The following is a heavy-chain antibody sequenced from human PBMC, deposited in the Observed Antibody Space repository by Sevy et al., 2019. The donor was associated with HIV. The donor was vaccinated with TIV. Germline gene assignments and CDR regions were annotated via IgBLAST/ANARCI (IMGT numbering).Heavy chain of an antibody. J-gene: IGHJ6*02. V-gene: IGHV3-53*01. CDR2: IYSGGST. D-gene: IGHD4-17*01. CDR1: GFTVSSNY. Sequence: GGSLRLSCAASGFTVSSNYMSWVRQAPGKGLEGVSVIYSGGSTYYADSVKGRFTISRDNSKNTLYLQMNSLRAEDTAVYYCARVRGDYITLYYYGMDVWGQGTTVTVSS. CDR3: ARVRGDYITLYYYGMDV.